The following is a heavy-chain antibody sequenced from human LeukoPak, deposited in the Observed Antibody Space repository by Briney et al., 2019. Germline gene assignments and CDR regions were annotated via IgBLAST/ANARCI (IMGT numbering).Heavy chain of an antibody. CDR3: AKRGDSGSYHYYYYGMDV. D-gene: IGHD1-26*01. V-gene: IGHV3-23*01. J-gene: IGHJ6*02. CDR2: XSGSGGST. Sequence: SXRLSCAASGFTFSSYAMSWVRQAPGKGLEWVXXXSGSGGSTYYADSVKGRFTISRDNSKNTLYLQMNSLRAEDTAVYYCAKRGDSGSYHYYYYGMDVWGQGTTVTVSS. CDR1: GFTFSSYA.